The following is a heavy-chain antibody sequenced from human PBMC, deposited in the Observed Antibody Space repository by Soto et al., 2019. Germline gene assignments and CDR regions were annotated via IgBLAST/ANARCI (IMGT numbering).Heavy chain of an antibody. Sequence: QVQLQESGPGLVKPSQTLSLTCTVSGGSISSGGYYWSWIRQHPGKGLEGIGYIYYSGSTYYNPSLKSRVTISVDPSKNQFSLKLTSVTAADTAVYYCAREGDTAMDYYFDYWGQGTLVTVSS. CDR1: GGSISSGGYY. V-gene: IGHV4-31*03. CDR2: IYYSGST. D-gene: IGHD5-18*01. CDR3: AREGDTAMDYYFDY. J-gene: IGHJ4*02.